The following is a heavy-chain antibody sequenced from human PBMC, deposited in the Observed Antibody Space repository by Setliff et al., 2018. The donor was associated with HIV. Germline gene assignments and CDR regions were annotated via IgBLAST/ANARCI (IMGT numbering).Heavy chain of an antibody. V-gene: IGHV3-7*01. D-gene: IGHD3-3*01. CDR1: GFTFTSYW. CDR3: ARWGDTPTFYNFWSGYYFDY. Sequence: GGSLRLSCAASGFTFTSYWMSWVRQAPGKGLEWVANINQDGSEKYYLVSVKGRFTISRDNAKTSLYLQMNSLRAEDTAVYFCARWGDTPTFYNFWSGYYFDYWGQGALVTVSS. CDR2: INQDGSEK. J-gene: IGHJ4*02.